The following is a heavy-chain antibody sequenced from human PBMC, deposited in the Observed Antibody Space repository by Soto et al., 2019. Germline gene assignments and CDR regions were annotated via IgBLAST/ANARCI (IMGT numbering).Heavy chain of an antibody. Sequence: PGGSLRLSCAASGFTFSNAWMSWVRQAPGKGLEWVGRIKSKTDGGTTDYAAPVKGRFTISRDDSKNTLYLQMNSLKTEDTAVYYCTTFPSYDSSGYWDYWGQGTLVTVSS. J-gene: IGHJ4*02. CDR1: GFTFSNAW. V-gene: IGHV3-15*01. CDR2: IKSKTDGGTT. D-gene: IGHD3-22*01. CDR3: TTFPSYDSSGYWDY.